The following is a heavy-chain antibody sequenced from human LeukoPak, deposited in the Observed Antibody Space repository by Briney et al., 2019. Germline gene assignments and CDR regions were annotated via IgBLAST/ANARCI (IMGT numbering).Heavy chain of an antibody. CDR2: IYYSGST. CDR3: ARKNYYDSSGYFDN. V-gene: IGHV4-59*01. CDR1: GGSISSYY. D-gene: IGHD3-22*01. Sequence: SETLSLTCTVSGGSISSYYWSWVRQPPGKGLEWIGYIYYSGSTNYNPSLKSRVTISVDTSKNQFSLKLSSVTAADTAVYYCARKNYYDSSGYFDNWGQGNLVTVSS. J-gene: IGHJ4*02.